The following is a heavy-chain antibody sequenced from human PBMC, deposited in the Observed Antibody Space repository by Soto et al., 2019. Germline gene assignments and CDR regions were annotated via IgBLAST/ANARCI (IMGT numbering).Heavy chain of an antibody. CDR1: GFTFSNAW. CDR3: NTDRLVRGAMLDAFDI. D-gene: IGHD3-16*01. V-gene: IGHV3-15*07. J-gene: IGHJ3*02. Sequence: DVQLVESGGGLVRPGGSLRLSCAASGFTFSNAWMYWVRQAPGKGLEWVGRIKTKTDGATTDYAAPVQGRFTISSDDSRITLFLHMNTLRTEDTGVYYCNTDRLVRGAMLDAFDIWGQGTLVTVSS. CDR2: IKTKTDGATT.